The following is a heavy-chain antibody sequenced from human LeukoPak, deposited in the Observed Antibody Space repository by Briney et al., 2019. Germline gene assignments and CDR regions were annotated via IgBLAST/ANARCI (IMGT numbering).Heavy chain of an antibody. Sequence: PEGSLRLSCAASGFNFGDFWMAWVRQTPGKGLEWVADIKEDGSEKFYVDSVKGRFTISRDNSKNSLYLQMNSLRAEDTAVYYCAREMLADELLWFGESLNHDYWGQGTLVTVSS. CDR2: IKEDGSEK. D-gene: IGHD3-10*01. J-gene: IGHJ4*02. V-gene: IGHV3-7*01. CDR1: GFNFGDFW. CDR3: AREMLADELLWFGESLNHDY.